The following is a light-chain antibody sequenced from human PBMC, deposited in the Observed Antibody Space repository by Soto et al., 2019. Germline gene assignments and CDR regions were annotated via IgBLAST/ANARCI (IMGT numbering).Light chain of an antibody. CDR3: QQSYSTLYT. CDR2: ATF. J-gene: IGKJ2*01. CDR1: QSINSY. Sequence: DIQMTQSPPSLSASVGDRVTITCRASQSINSYLNWYQQKPGKVPKLLIYATFSLQTGVPSRFSGSGSGTDFTLTISSLQPEDFATYYCQQSYSTLYTFGQGTKLEIK. V-gene: IGKV1-39*01.